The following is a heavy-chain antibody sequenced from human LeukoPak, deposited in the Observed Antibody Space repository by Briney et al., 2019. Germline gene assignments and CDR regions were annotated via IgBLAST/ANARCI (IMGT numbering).Heavy chain of an antibody. V-gene: IGHV4-34*01. D-gene: IGHD1-26*01. CDR2: INHSGST. Sequence: KPSETLSLTCAVYGGSFSDYYWSWIRQPPGKGLEWIGEINHSGSTNYNPSLKSRVTISVDTSKNQFSLKLSSVTAADTAVYYCARQGGSYSKTYYYYGMDVWGQGTTVTVSS. CDR3: ARQGGSYSKTYYYYGMDV. J-gene: IGHJ6*02. CDR1: GGSFSDYY.